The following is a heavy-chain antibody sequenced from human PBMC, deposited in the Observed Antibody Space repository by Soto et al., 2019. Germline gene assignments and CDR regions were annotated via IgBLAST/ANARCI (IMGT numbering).Heavy chain of an antibody. V-gene: IGHV1-24*01. D-gene: IGHD5-12*01. CDR1: GYTLTELS. CDR2: FDPEDGET. CDR3: AREQTRPRYSGYDPRWFDP. Sequence: ASVKVSCKVSGYTLTELSMHWVRQAPGKGLEWMGGFDPEDGETIYAQKFQGRVTMTEDTSTDTAYMELSSLRTEDTAVYYCAREQTRPRYSGYDPRWFDPWGQGTLVTVSS. J-gene: IGHJ5*02.